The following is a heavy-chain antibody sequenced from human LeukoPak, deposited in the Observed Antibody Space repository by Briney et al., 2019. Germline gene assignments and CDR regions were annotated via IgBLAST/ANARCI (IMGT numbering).Heavy chain of an antibody. D-gene: IGHD6-19*01. Sequence: GESLRLSCAASGFTFGAYYMTWVRQAPGKGLEWVANIKQDGSEKYYVDSVKGRFTISRDNANNSLYLQMNSLRAEDTAVYYCARMSGIAVAAVWISYFDYWGQGTLVTVSS. CDR1: GFTFGAYY. J-gene: IGHJ4*02. CDR2: IKQDGSEK. CDR3: ARMSGIAVAAVWISYFDY. V-gene: IGHV3-7*03.